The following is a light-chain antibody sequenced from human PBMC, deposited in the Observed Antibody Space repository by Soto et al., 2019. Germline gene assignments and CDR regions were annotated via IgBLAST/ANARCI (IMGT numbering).Light chain of an antibody. Sequence: EIVLTQSPATLSLSPGERATFSCRASQSVNSNLAWYHLKPGQAPRLLLYGASIRATDVPARFSGSGSGTEFTLTISSLQPDDFATYYCQHYNSYSEAFGQGTKVDIK. J-gene: IGKJ1*01. CDR3: QHYNSYSEA. CDR2: GAS. V-gene: IGKV3-15*01. CDR1: QSVNSN.